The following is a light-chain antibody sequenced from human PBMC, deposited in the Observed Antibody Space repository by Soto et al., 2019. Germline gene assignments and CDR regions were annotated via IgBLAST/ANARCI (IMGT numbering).Light chain of an antibody. CDR3: SSYTSSNTYV. CDR2: DVS. V-gene: IGLV2-14*03. Sequence: QSVLTQPASVSGSPGQSITISCTGTSSDVGGYNYVSWYQHHPGKVPQLMIYDVSNRPSGVSNRFSGSKSGNTASLTISGLQAEDGADYYCSSYTSSNTYVFGTGTKLTVL. J-gene: IGLJ1*01. CDR1: SSDVGGYNY.